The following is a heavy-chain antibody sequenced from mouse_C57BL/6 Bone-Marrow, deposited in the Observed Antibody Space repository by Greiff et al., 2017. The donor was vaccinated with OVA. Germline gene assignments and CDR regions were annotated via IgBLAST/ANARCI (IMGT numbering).Heavy chain of an antibody. J-gene: IGHJ2*01. CDR3: TTYRY. V-gene: IGHV14-4*01. Sequence: VHVKQSGAELVRPGASVKLSCTASGFNIKDDYMHWVKERPEQGLEWIGWIDPENGGTEYASKFQGKATITADTSTKTVYLHLSSLTSEDTAVYYCTTYRYWGQGTTLTVSS. CDR2: IDPENGGT. CDR1: GFNIKDDY.